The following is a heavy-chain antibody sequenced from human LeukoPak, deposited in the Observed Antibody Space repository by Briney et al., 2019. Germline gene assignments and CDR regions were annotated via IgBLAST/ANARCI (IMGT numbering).Heavy chain of an antibody. CDR1: GGSISSSSYY. Sequence: PSETLSLTCTVSGGSISSSSYYWGWIRQPPGKGLEWIGSIYYSGSTYYNPSLKSRVTISVDTSKNQFSLKLSSVTAADTAVYYCAKDPPYDFWSGYPPDAFDIWGQGTMVTVSS. D-gene: IGHD3-3*01. CDR2: IYYSGST. CDR3: AKDPPYDFWSGYPPDAFDI. V-gene: IGHV4-39*02. J-gene: IGHJ3*02.